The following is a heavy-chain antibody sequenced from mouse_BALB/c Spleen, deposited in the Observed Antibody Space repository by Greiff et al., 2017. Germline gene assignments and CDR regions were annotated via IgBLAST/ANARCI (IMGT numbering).Heavy chain of an antibody. V-gene: IGHV5-12-2*01. D-gene: IGHD2-13*01. CDR2: ISNGGGST. Sequence: EVQLMESGGGLVQPGGSLKLSCAASGFTFSSYTMSWVRQTPEKRLEWVAYISNGGGSTYYPDTVKGRFTISRDNAKNTLYLQMSSLKSEDTAMYYCARHVTTGYFDVWGAGTTVTVSS. CDR1: GFTFSSYT. CDR3: ARHVTTGYFDV. J-gene: IGHJ1*01.